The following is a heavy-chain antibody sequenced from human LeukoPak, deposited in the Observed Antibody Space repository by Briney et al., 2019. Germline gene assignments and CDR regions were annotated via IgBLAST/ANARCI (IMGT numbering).Heavy chain of an antibody. CDR2: VHLDGRS. CDR3: AREGGFYRPLDY. CDR1: GGSVINTNW. J-gene: IGHJ4*02. Sequence: SETLSLTCGVSGGSVINTNWWTWVRQPPGKGLEWIGEVHLDGRSNYNPSLESRLTMSVDVSENQVSLKLTSVTAADTAGYYCAREGGFYRPLDYSGQGTLVTVSS. D-gene: IGHD3-3*01. V-gene: IGHV4-4*02.